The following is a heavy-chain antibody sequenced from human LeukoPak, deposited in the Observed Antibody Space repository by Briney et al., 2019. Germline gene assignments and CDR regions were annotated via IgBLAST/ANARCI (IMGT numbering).Heavy chain of an antibody. CDR2: INPNSGGT. V-gene: IGHV1-2*02. Sequence: ASVKVSCKASGYTFTGYYMHWVRQAPGQGLERMGWINPNSGGTNYAQKFQGRVTMTWDTSISTAYMELSRLRSDDTAVYYCARDRRTIGPYSSGWFGWFDPWGQGTLVTASS. D-gene: IGHD6-19*01. CDR1: GYTFTGYY. J-gene: IGHJ5*02. CDR3: ARDRRTIGPYSSGWFGWFDP.